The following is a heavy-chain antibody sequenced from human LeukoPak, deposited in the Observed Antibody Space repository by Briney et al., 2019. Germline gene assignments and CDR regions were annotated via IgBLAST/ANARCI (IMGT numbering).Heavy chain of an antibody. CDR1: GFTVSSNY. CDR2: IYSGGST. V-gene: IGHV3-53*01. CDR3: ARDQTFDI. Sequence: PGGSLRLSCAASGFTVSSNYMSWVRQAPGKGLEWVSVIYSGGSTYYADSVKGRFTISGDNSRNTLYLQMNSLRAEDTAVYYCARDQTFDIWGQGTMVTVSS. J-gene: IGHJ3*02.